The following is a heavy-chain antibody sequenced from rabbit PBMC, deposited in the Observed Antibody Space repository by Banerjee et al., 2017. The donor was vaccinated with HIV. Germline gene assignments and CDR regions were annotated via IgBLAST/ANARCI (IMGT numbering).Heavy chain of an antibody. CDR3: ARHSSGDWSYFNL. D-gene: IGHD1-1*01. J-gene: IGHJ4*01. CDR1: GFSFSNNYY. V-gene: IGHV1S45*01. CDR2: IYTGSSGST. Sequence: QEQLEESGGDLVKPEASLTLACTASGFSFSNNYYMCWVRQAPGKGLEWIACIYTGSSGSTYYANWAKGRFTISKTSSTTVTLQMTSLTAADTATYFCARHSSGDWSYFNLWGPGTLVTVS.